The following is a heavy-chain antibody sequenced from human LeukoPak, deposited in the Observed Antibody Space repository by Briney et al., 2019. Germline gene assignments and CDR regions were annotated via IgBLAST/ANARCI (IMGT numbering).Heavy chain of an antibody. CDR3: ATSDSSGYYFDY. J-gene: IGHJ4*02. CDR2: IYYSGST. V-gene: IGHV4-59*01. D-gene: IGHD3-22*01. CDR1: GGSISSYY. Sequence: SETLSLTCTVSGGSISSYYWSWIRQPPGKGLEWIGYIYYSGSTNYNPSLKSRVTISVDTSKNQCSLKLISVTAADTAVYYCATSDSSGYYFDYWGQGTLVTVSS.